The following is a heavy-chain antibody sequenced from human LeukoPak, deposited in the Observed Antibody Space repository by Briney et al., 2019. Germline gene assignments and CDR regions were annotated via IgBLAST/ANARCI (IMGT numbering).Heavy chain of an antibody. Sequence: ASVKVSCKVSGYTLTELSMHWVRQAPGKGLEWMGGFDPEDGETIYAQKFQGRVTMTEDTSTDTAYMELSSLRSEDTAVYYCATTTPAVAGLTEAFDIWVQGTMVTVSS. J-gene: IGHJ3*02. D-gene: IGHD6-19*01. CDR2: FDPEDGET. V-gene: IGHV1-24*01. CDR1: GYTLTELS. CDR3: ATTTPAVAGLTEAFDI.